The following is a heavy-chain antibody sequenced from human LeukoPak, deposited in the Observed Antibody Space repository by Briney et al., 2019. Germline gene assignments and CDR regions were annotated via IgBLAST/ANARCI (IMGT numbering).Heavy chain of an antibody. V-gene: IGHV3-33*01. CDR2: IWYDGSNK. CDR1: GFTFSSYG. J-gene: IGHJ4*02. Sequence: GGSLRLSCAASGFTFSSYGMHWVRQAPGKGLEWVAVIWYDGSNKYYADSVKGRFTISRDNSKNTLYLQMNSLRAEDTAVYYCARDLELGYYYDSSGFLFGYWGQGTLVTVSS. D-gene: IGHD3-22*01. CDR3: ARDLELGYYYDSSGFLFGY.